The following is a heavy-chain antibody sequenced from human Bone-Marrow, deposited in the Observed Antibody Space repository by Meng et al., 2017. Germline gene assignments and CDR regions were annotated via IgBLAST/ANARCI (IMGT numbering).Heavy chain of an antibody. CDR3: ARSRGTYAMDV. Sequence: EVQLLESGGGLVNPGGSLRLSCAASGFTFNTYSVNWVRQAPGKGLEWVSSISSTGSDIYYADSMKGRITISRDNVKKLLYLQMNSLRAEDTAVYYCARSRGTYAMDVWGQGTTVTVSS. V-gene: IGHV3-21*01. CDR2: ISSTGSDI. J-gene: IGHJ6*02. CDR1: GFTFNTYS.